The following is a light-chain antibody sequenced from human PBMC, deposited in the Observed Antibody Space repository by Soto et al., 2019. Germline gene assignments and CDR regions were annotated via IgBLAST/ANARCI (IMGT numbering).Light chain of an antibody. CDR2: DAS. J-gene: IGKJ4*01. CDR3: KPRNKLPLT. Sequence: EIVLTQSPATLSLSPGGRATLSCRASQSVSSYLAWYQQKPGQAPRLLIYDASNRATGITARFSGSGSGTDFTLTISSLEPEDFAVYYCKPRNKLPLTFGGGTKVEIK. CDR1: QSVSSY. V-gene: IGKV3-11*01.